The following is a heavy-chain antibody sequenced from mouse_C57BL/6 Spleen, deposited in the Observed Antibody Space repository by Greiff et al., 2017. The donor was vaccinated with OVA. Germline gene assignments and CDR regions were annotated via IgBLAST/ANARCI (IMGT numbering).Heavy chain of an antibody. D-gene: IGHD4-1*01. V-gene: IGHV3-6*01. Sequence: ESGPGLVKPSQSLSLTCSVTGYSITSGYYWNWIRQFPGNKLEWMGYISYDGSNNYNPSLKNRISITRDTSKNQFFLKLNSVTTEDTATYYCARVGTGLDYWGQGTTLTVSS. J-gene: IGHJ2*01. CDR2: ISYDGSN. CDR1: GYSITSGYY. CDR3: ARVGTGLDY.